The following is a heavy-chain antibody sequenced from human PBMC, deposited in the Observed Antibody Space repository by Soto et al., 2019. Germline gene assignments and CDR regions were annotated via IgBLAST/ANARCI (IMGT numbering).Heavy chain of an antibody. J-gene: IGHJ4*02. CDR1: GFTFSSFA. V-gene: IGHV3-23*01. Sequence: GGSLRLSCAASGFTFSSFAMSWIRQAPGKGLEWVSAISASGGGTYYVDSVKGRFTISRDNSKNTLYLQMNSLRAEDSALYYCAKDHESDYWGQGTLVTVSS. CDR2: ISASGGGT. CDR3: AKDHESDY.